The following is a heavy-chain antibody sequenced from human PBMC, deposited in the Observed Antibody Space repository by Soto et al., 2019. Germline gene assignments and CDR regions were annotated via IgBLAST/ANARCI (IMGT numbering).Heavy chain of an antibody. D-gene: IGHD1-26*01. CDR2: ISYSGST. CDR1: GGSISSDSYY. V-gene: IGHV4-39*01. Sequence: SETLSLTCTVSGGSISSDSYYWGWIRQSPEKGLEWIASISYSGSTYYNPTLKSRLIISVDTSKSQFSLKLSSVTAADTAVYYCVRHPTSGSYYGQYWGQGTLVTVSS. J-gene: IGHJ4*02. CDR3: VRHPTSGSYYGQY.